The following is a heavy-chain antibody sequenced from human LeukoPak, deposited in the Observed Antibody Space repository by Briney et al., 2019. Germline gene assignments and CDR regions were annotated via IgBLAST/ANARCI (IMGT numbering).Heavy chain of an antibody. V-gene: IGHV3-48*03. CDR3: ARGSEADYGDLTRSY. CDR2: ISSSGSTI. J-gene: IGHJ4*02. CDR1: GFTFSSYE. D-gene: IGHD4-17*01. Sequence: GGSLRLSCAASGFTFSSYEMNWVRQAPGKGLEWVSYISSSGSTIYYADSVKGRFTISGDNAKNSLYLQMNSLRAEDTAVYYCARGSEADYGDLTRSYWGQGTLVTVSS.